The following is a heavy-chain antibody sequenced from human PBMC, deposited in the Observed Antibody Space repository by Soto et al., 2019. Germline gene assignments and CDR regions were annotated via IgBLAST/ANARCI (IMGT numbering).Heavy chain of an antibody. J-gene: IGHJ4*02. CDR1: GFTFSGGYW. CDR2: IKEDGRET. CDR3: ASTRGY. D-gene: IGHD3-3*01. V-gene: IGHV3-7*03. Sequence: EVLVVESGGVLVQPVGSLRLSCAVSGFTFSGGYWMKWVRQAPGKGLEWVATIKEDGRETYYVDSVKGRFTISRDSAKNSLYLQMNSLRVEDTAVYYCASTRGYWGQGTLVTVSS.